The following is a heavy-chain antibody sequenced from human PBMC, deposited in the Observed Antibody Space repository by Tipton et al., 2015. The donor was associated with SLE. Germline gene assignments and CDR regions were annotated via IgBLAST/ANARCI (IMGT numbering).Heavy chain of an antibody. Sequence: TLSLTCTVSGGSINSGDYSWNWIRQHPGKGLEWIGYIDYSGATYYKPSLKSRVTISVDTSKNQISLKLSSVTAADTAVYYCTRAPEHCTGGDCLSPFDYWGQGTLVTVSS. J-gene: IGHJ4*02. CDR1: GGSINSGDYS. CDR3: TRAPEHCTGGDCLSPFDY. D-gene: IGHD2-8*02. CDR2: IDYSGAT. V-gene: IGHV4-30-4*08.